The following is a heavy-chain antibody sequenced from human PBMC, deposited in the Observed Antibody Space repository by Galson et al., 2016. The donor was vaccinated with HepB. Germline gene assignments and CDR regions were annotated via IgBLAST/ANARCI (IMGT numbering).Heavy chain of an antibody. CDR1: GFTFSNFG. Sequence: SLRLACTASGFTFSNFGMSWVRQAPGQGLECVSHIRGSGSSTSYQDSGEGRFTISRDNSKNPLYLQMSSLSPDDTAVYYCAGDGVRWSPVEYFHHWGQGTLDSVAS. V-gene: IGHV3-23*01. D-gene: IGHD3-3*01. J-gene: IGHJ1*01. CDR3: AGDGVRWSPVEYFHH. CDR2: IRGSGSST.